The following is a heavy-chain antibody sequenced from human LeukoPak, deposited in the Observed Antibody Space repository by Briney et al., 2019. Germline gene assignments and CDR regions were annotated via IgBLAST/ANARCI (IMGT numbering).Heavy chain of an antibody. Sequence: SVKVSCKASGYTFTSYAMHWVRQAPGQRLEWMGWINAGNGNTKYSQKLQGRVTMTTDTSTSTAYMELRSLRSDDTAVYYCARVSDAFDIWGQGTMVTVSS. CDR1: GYTFTSYA. V-gene: IGHV1-3*01. CDR2: INAGNGNT. J-gene: IGHJ3*02. CDR3: ARVSDAFDI.